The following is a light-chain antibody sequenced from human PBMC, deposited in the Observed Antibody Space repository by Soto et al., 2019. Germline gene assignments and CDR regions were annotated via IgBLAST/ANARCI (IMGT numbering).Light chain of an antibody. V-gene: IGLV2-14*01. CDR2: EVS. J-gene: IGLJ1*01. Sequence: QSALTQPASVSGSPGQSITISCTGTSSDVGAYNYVSWYQQHPGKAPKLMIYEVSNRPSGVSDRFSGSRSGNTASLTISGLQAEDESDYYCSLYTSENTDVFGTGTKLTVL. CDR1: SSDVGAYNY. CDR3: SLYTSENTDV.